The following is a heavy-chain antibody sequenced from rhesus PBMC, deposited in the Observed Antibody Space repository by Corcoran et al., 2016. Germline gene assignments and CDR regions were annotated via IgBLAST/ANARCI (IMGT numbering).Heavy chain of an antibody. CDR3: ARESGTAGTARSWDV. Sequence: QVQLQESGPGLLKPSETLSLTCAVSGGSISGGYGWCLIRQPPGQGREWIGRINRRSGNTKYNPSLKRRVNMSTDTSKNQFSRKRSAVTAADTAGYYCARESGTAGTARSWDVWGRGVLVTVSS. CDR2: INRRSGNT. J-gene: IGHJ5-2*02. CDR1: GGSISGGYG. D-gene: IGHD1-1*01. V-gene: IGHV4-76*01.